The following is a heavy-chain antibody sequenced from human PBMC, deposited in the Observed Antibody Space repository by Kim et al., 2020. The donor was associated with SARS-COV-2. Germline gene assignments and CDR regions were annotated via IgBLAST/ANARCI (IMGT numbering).Heavy chain of an antibody. J-gene: IGHJ4*02. D-gene: IGHD6-13*01. V-gene: IGHV3-23*01. Sequence: YADPVKGRFTISRDNSKNTLYLQMNSLRAEDTAVYYCAKDWSSSWYREDYWGQGTLVTVSS. CDR3: AKDWSSSWYREDY.